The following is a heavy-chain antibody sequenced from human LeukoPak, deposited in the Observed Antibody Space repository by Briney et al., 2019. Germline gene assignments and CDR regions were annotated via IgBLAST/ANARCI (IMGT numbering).Heavy chain of an antibody. D-gene: IGHD3-3*01. CDR1: GGSFSVYY. CDR3: ARGPALTIFGVGYNWFDP. V-gene: IGHV4-34*01. CDR2: INHSGST. Sequence: NPSETLSLTCAVYGGSFSVYYWGWIRQPPGKGLEWIGEINHSGSTNYNPSLKSRVTISVDTSKNQFSLKLSSVTAADTAVYYCARGPALTIFGVGYNWFDPWGQGTLVTVSS. J-gene: IGHJ5*02.